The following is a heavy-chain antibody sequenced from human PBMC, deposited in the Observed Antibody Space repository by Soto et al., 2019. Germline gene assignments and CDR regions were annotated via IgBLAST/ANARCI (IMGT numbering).Heavy chain of an antibody. CDR2: IYYSGST. CDR3: ARVDTDFDWLFPNWFDP. J-gene: IGHJ5*02. D-gene: IGHD3-9*01. Sequence: PSETLSLTCTVSGGSISSYYWSWIRQPPGKGLEWIGYIYYSGSTNYNPSLKSRVTISVDTSKNQFSLKLSSVTAADTAVYYCARVDTDFDWLFPNWFDPWGQGTLVTVSS. CDR1: GGSISSYY. V-gene: IGHV4-59*01.